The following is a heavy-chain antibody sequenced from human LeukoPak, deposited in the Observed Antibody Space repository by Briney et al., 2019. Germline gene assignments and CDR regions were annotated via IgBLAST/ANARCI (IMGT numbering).Heavy chain of an antibody. J-gene: IGHJ4*02. CDR1: GYNFNDYG. V-gene: IGHV1-18*01. CDR3: ARDFKYSSSRAAGY. CDR2: ISGYNGHT. D-gene: IGHD6-6*01. Sequence: VASVKVSCKASGYNFNDYGVTWVRQAAGQGLEWMGWISGYNGHTYHAPNLQDRITVTADTSTSTAYLEVKSRTSDDTAMYYCARDFKYSSSRAAGYWGQGTLVTVSS.